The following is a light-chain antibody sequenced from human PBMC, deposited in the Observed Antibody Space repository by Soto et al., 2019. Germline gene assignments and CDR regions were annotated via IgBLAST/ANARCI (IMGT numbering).Light chain of an antibody. CDR1: SSNIGNNY. CDR2: DNN. Sequence: QSVLTHPPSVSAAPGQNVTIACYGSSSNIGNNYVSWYQQLPGTAPKLLIYDNNKRPSGIPDRFSGSKSGTSATLGITGLQTGDEADYYCGTWDSSLSAGVFGTGTKVTVL. CDR3: GTWDSSLSAGV. V-gene: IGLV1-51*01. J-gene: IGLJ1*01.